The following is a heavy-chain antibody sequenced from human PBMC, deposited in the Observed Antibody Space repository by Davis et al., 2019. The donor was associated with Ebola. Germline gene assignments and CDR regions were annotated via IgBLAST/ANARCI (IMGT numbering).Heavy chain of an antibody. D-gene: IGHD6-6*01. Sequence: PSETLSLTCTVSGGSISSYYWSWIRQPPGKGLEWIGYIYYSGSTYYNPSLESRVTISVDTSKNQFSLRLSSVTAADTAVYYCARGVKQLVGFYYDYYMDVWDIGTSVTVSS. CDR1: GGSISSYY. V-gene: IGHV4-59*12. J-gene: IGHJ6*03. CDR3: ARGVKQLVGFYYDYYMDV. CDR2: IYYSGST.